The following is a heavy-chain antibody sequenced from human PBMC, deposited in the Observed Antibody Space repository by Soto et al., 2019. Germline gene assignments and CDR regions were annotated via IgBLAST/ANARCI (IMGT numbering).Heavy chain of an antibody. D-gene: IGHD1-26*01. J-gene: IGHJ6*02. CDR3: ATPGGGSPELYYYYYGMDV. CDR2: ISYDGSNK. Sequence: GGSLRLSCAASGFTFSSYGMHWVRQAPGKGLEWVAVISYDGSNKYYADSVKGRFTISRDNSKNTLYLQMNSLRAEDTAVYYCATPGGGSPELYYYYYGMDVWGQGTTVTVSS. CDR1: GFTFSSYG. V-gene: IGHV3-30*03.